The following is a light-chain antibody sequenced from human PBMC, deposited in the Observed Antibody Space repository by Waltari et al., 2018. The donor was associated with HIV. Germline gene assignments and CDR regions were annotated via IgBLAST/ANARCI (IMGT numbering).Light chain of an antibody. V-gene: IGLV2-11*02. J-gene: IGLJ2*01. CDR1: SSDVGAYDY. CDR3: CSYAGAYTVI. CDR2: DVS. Sequence: QSALTQPRPVSGSPGQSVTISCPGASSDVGAYDYVSWYQQHPGKAPKLIIYDVSQRPSGVPDRFSGSKSGDMASLTISGLQGEDEAEYYCCSYAGAYTVILGGGTKLTVL.